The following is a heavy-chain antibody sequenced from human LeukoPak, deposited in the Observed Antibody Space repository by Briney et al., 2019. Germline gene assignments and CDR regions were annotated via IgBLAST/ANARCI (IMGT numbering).Heavy chain of an antibody. CDR3: ARLLPPIVATSHWFDP. CDR2: ISSSSSYT. Sequence: KPGGSLRLSCAASGFTFSDYYMSWIRQAPGKGLEWVSYISSSSSYTNYADSVKGRFTISRDNAKNSLDLQMNSLRAEDTAVYYCARLLPPIVATSHWFDPWGQGTLVTVSS. J-gene: IGHJ5*02. CDR1: GFTFSDYY. D-gene: IGHD5-12*01. V-gene: IGHV3-11*06.